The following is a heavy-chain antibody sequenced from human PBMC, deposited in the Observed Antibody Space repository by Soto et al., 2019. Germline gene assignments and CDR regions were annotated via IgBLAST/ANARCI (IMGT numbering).Heavy chain of an antibody. Sequence: SETLSLTCTVSGGSVSSGSYYWSWIRQPPGKVLEWIGYIYYSGSTNYNPSLKSRVTISVDTSKNQFSLKLSSVTAADTAVYYCARGGLLWFGELPPGGRGDYYYGMDVWGQGTTVTVSS. V-gene: IGHV4-61*01. CDR2: IYYSGST. CDR1: GGSVSSGSYY. J-gene: IGHJ6*02. D-gene: IGHD3-10*01. CDR3: ARGGLLWFGELPPGGRGDYYYGMDV.